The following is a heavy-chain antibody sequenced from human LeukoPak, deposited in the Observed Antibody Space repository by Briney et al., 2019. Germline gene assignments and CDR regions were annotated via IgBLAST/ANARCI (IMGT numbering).Heavy chain of an antibody. J-gene: IGHJ6*03. D-gene: IGHD3-3*01. V-gene: IGHV3-74*01. CDR1: GFTFKSYW. Sequence: PGGSLRLSCAASGFTFKSYWMHWVRQVPGRGLVWVSRINSDGSSTSYADSVKGRFTISRDNAKNTLFLQMNSLRAEDTAVYYCVRGDFWSGAAYYYYYMDVWGKGTRSPSP. CDR2: INSDGSST. CDR3: VRGDFWSGAAYYYYYMDV.